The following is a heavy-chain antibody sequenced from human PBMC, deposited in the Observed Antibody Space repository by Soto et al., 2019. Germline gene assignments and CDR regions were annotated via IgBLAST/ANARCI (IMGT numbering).Heavy chain of an antibody. CDR2: IYYSGST. Sequence: QLQLQESGPGLVKPSETLSLTCTVSGGSISSSSYYWGWIRQPPGKGLEWIGSIYYSGSTYYNPSLKSRVTISVDTSKNQFSLKLSSVTAADTAVYYCAGGLGELGCFDYWGQGTLVTVSS. V-gene: IGHV4-39*01. D-gene: IGHD3-16*01. CDR3: AGGLGELGCFDY. J-gene: IGHJ4*02. CDR1: GGSISSSSYY.